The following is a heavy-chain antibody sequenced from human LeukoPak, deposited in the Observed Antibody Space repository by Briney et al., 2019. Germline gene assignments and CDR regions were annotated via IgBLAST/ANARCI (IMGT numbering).Heavy chain of an antibody. CDR1: GFTFSSYA. CDR2: ISGSGGST. CDR3: ATMGYDFWSGYWPDY. Sequence: GGSLRLSCAASGFTFSSYAMSWVRQAPGKGLEWVSTISGSGGSTDYADSVKGRFTISRDISKNTLYLQMDSVGAEDTAEYYCATMGYDFWSGYWPDYWGQGTLVTVSS. V-gene: IGHV3-23*01. D-gene: IGHD3-3*01. J-gene: IGHJ4*02.